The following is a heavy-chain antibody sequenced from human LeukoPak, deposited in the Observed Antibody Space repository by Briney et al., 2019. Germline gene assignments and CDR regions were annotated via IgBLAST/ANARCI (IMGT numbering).Heavy chain of an antibody. Sequence: ASVKVSCKASGYTFTGYYMHWVRQAPGQGLEWMGWINPNSGGTNYAQKFPGRVTMTRDASISTAYMELSRLRSDDTAVYYCAKGYYYGSGSYYNTFDYWGQGTLVTVSS. CDR3: AKGYYYGSGSYYNTFDY. D-gene: IGHD3-10*01. V-gene: IGHV1-2*02. J-gene: IGHJ4*02. CDR1: GYTFTGYY. CDR2: INPNSGGT.